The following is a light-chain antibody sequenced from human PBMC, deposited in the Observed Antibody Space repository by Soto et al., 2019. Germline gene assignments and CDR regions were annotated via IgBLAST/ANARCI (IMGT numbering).Light chain of an antibody. Sequence: DIQMTQSPSTLSASVGDRVTITCRASQSLTSWLAWYQQKPGKAPKLLIYKASSLESGVPSRFSGSESGTEFTLTISSLQPDDFATYYGQQYKNYPLTFGGGTMVEIK. CDR3: QQYKNYPLT. V-gene: IGKV1-5*03. J-gene: IGKJ4*01. CDR1: QSLTSW. CDR2: KAS.